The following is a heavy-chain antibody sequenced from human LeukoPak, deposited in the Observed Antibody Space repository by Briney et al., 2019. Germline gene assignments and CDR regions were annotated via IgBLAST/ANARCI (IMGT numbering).Heavy chain of an antibody. Sequence: SETLSLTCTVSGGSVSSGSYYWSWIRQPPGKGLEWIGYIYYSGSTNYNPSLKSRVTISVDTSKNQFSLKLSSVTAADTAVYYCARGGSGRYQLLYKRTAPHTEYFQHWGQGTLVTVSS. D-gene: IGHD2-2*02. CDR1: GGSVSSGSYY. CDR2: IYYSGST. CDR3: ARGGSGRYQLLYKRTAPHTEYFQH. J-gene: IGHJ1*01. V-gene: IGHV4-61*01.